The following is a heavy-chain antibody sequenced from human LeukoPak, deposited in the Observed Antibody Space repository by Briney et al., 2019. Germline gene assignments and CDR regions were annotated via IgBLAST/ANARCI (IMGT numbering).Heavy chain of an antibody. J-gene: IGHJ5*02. V-gene: IGHV1-24*01. CDR3: ATARYCSGGSCSHWFDP. Sequence: RASVTVSFKFSVYTLTELSMHWVRQAPGKGLGGMGGFDPEDGETIYAQKSQARVTMTEDTSTHTAYMELSSLRSEDTAVYYCATARYCSGGSCSHWFDPWGQGTLVTVSS. CDR1: VYTLTELS. D-gene: IGHD2-15*01. CDR2: FDPEDGET.